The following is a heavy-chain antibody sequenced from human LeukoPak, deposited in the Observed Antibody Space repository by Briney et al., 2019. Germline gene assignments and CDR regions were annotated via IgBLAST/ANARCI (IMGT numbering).Heavy chain of an antibody. Sequence: PGGSLRLSCAASGFTFSIYWMHWVRQAPGKGLVWVSRINSDGSSTSYADSVKGRFTISRDNAKNTLYLQMNCLRAEDTAVYYCARDEDWSGYYGAFDIWGQGTMVTVSS. CDR1: GFTFSIYW. CDR3: ARDEDWSGYYGAFDI. J-gene: IGHJ3*02. CDR2: INSDGSST. V-gene: IGHV3-74*01. D-gene: IGHD3-3*01.